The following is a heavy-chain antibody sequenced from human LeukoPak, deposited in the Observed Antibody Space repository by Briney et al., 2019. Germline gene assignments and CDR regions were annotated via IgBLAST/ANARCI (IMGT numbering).Heavy chain of an antibody. Sequence: GGSLRLSCTASGFIFSTYVMNWVRQAPGKGLEWVSAISGSGGSTYYADSVKGRFTISRDNSKNTLYLQMNSLRAEDTAVYYCAKGSDYYGSGSYFDYWGQGTLVTVSS. CDR2: ISGSGGST. D-gene: IGHD3-10*01. V-gene: IGHV3-23*01. J-gene: IGHJ4*02. CDR1: GFIFSTYV. CDR3: AKGSDYYGSGSYFDY.